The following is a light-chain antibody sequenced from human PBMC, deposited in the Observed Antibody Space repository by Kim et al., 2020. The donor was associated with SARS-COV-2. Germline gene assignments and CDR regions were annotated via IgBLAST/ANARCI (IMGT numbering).Light chain of an antibody. J-gene: IGLJ2*01. CDR2: GNT. CDR3: NSRNLSGNHVL. Sequence: SSELTQDPAVSVALGQTVTLTCQGDSLTKYYTNWHQQKPGQAPVLVIYGNTKRPSGIPDRFSDSTSGTTASLTLTGAQAEDEADYRCNSRNLSGNHVLFGGGTQLTVL. V-gene: IGLV3-19*01. CDR1: SLTKYY.